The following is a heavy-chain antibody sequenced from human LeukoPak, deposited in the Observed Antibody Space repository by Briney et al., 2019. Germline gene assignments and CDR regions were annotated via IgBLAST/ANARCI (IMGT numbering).Heavy chain of an antibody. Sequence: LSCXASGFTFSSYWMSWVRQAPGKGLEWVANIKQDGSEKYYVDSVKGRFTISRDNAKNSLYLQMNSLRAEDTAVYYCARDNSNPRDYYYYGMDVWGQGTTVTVSS. CDR3: ARDNSNPRDYYYYGMDV. D-gene: IGHD4-11*01. J-gene: IGHJ6*02. CDR2: IKQDGSEK. V-gene: IGHV3-7*01. CDR1: GFTFSSYW.